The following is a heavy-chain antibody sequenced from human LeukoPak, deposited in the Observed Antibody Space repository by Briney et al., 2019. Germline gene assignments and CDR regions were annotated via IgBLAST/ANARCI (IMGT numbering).Heavy chain of an antibody. CDR2: IYYSGIT. V-gene: IGHV4-30-4*01. J-gene: IGHJ6*02. Sequence: PSETLSLTCSVSADSISSGDYYWTWIRQPPGKGLEWIGYIYYSGITSYNPSLKSRLTISVDTSKNQFSLKLSSVSVADTAVYWCARGRGPAADYGMDVWGQGTTVTVSS. CDR3: ARGRGPAADYGMDV. CDR1: ADSISSGDYY. D-gene: IGHD2-2*01.